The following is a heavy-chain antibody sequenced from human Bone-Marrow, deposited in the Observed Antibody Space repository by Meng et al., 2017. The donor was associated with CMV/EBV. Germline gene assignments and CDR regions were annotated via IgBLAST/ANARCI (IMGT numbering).Heavy chain of an antibody. CDR2: INPNSGDT. J-gene: IGHJ6*02. Sequence: ASVKVSCKASGYTFTDYYMHWVRQAPGQGLEWMGWINPNSGDTNYAQKFRGRVTMTRHTSISTAYMELSRLRSDDTAVYYCARLFHTTLGTNYYYGMDVWGQGTTVTVSS. V-gene: IGHV1-2*02. CDR3: ARLFHTTLGTNYYYGMDV. D-gene: IGHD3-3*01. CDR1: GYTFTDYY.